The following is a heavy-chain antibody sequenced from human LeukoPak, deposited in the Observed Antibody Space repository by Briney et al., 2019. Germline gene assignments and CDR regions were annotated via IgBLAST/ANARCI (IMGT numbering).Heavy chain of an antibody. CDR3: AREPIYGDYAFYYMDV. J-gene: IGHJ6*03. CDR1: GYTFTGYY. D-gene: IGHD4-17*01. CDR2: INPNSGGT. V-gene: IGHV1-2*02. Sequence: GASVKVSCKASGYTFTGYYMHWVRQAPGQGLEWMGWINPNSGGTNYAQKFQGRVTMTRDTSISTAYMELSRLRSDDTAVYYCAREPIYGDYAFYYMDVWGKGTTVTVSS.